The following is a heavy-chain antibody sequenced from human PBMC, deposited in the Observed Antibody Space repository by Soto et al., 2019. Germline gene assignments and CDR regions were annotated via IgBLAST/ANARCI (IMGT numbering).Heavy chain of an antibody. CDR3: AKRSGYQEAAYLDY. Sequence: EVQLLESGGDLVQPGGSLRLSCAVSRFTFSSYGMNWVRQAPGKGLEWVSSISDDGDSTYYADSVKGRFTISRDNSTNTLYLQMNSLRAEDTAVYYCAKRSGYQEAAYLDYWGQGTLVTVSS. D-gene: IGHD5-12*01. J-gene: IGHJ4*02. CDR2: ISDDGDST. CDR1: RFTFSSYG. V-gene: IGHV3-23*01.